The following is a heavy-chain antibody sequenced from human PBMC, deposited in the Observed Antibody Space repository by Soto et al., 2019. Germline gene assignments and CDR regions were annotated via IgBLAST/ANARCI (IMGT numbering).Heavy chain of an antibody. D-gene: IGHD2-21*01. Sequence: QVQLVESGGGVVQPGTSLRLSCATSGFTFSRYYMHWVRQPPGRGPEWVAQISSDGSTKLYADSVKGRFTISRDNAEDSVYVQMNSLRGDDTAVYFCARGLSEEPCVGDYWGQGTTVTVSS. CDR1: GFTFSRYY. V-gene: IGHV3-30-3*01. J-gene: IGHJ4*02. CDR2: ISSDGSTK. CDR3: ARGLSEEPCVGDY.